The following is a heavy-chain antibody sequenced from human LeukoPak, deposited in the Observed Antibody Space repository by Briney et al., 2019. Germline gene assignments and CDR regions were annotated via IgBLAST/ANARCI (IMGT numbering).Heavy chain of an antibody. Sequence: GGSLRLSCAASGFTFSGYSMSWVRQAPGKGLEWVSGLGRGGDYTYYADSVKGRFTISRDNSRDTVYLQMNSLRAEEPAIYYCVKDGPRDNWQPMDAWGQGTTVTVS. CDR2: LGRGGDYT. D-gene: IGHD1-20*01. CDR1: GFTFSGYS. V-gene: IGHV3-23*01. CDR3: VKDGPRDNWQPMDA. J-gene: IGHJ6*02.